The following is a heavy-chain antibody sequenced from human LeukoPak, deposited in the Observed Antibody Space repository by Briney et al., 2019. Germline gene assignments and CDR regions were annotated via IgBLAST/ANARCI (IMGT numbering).Heavy chain of an antibody. CDR2: IYYSGST. D-gene: IGHD6-13*01. CDR1: GGSISSYY. Sequence: PSETLSLTCTVSGGSISSYYWSWIRQPPGKGLEWIGYIYYSGSTNYNPSLKSRVTISVDTSKNQFSLKLSSVTAADTAVYYCARIHSRSWYMNWYFDLWGRGTLVTVSS. J-gene: IGHJ2*01. CDR3: ARIHSRSWYMNWYFDL. V-gene: IGHV4-59*01.